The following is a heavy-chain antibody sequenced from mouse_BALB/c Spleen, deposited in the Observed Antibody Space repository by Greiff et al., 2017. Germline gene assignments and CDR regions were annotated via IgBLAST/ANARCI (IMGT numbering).Heavy chain of an antibody. CDR2: ISYSGST. V-gene: IGHV3-8*02. D-gene: IGHD1-1*01. CDR3: ARYGYGSRYYFDY. J-gene: IGHJ2*01. Sequence: VQLKQSGPGLVKPSQSLSLTCSVTGDSITSGYWNWIRKFPGNKLEYMGYISYSGSTYYNPSLKSRISITRDTSKNQYYLQLNSVTTEDTATYYCARYGYGSRYYFDYWGQGTTLTVSS. CDR1: GDSITSGY.